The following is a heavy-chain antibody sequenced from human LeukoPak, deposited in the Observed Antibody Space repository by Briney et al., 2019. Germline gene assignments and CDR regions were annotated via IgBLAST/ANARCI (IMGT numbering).Heavy chain of an antibody. D-gene: IGHD3-3*01. CDR3: ATFTIFGNWFDP. J-gene: IGHJ5*02. Sequence: ASVKVSCKASGYTFTDYYMHWVQQAPGKGLEWMGLVDPEDGETIYAEKFQGGVTITADTSTDTAYMELSSLRSEDTAVYYCATFTIFGNWFDPWGQGTLVTVSS. CDR1: GYTFTDYY. CDR2: VDPEDGET. V-gene: IGHV1-69-2*01.